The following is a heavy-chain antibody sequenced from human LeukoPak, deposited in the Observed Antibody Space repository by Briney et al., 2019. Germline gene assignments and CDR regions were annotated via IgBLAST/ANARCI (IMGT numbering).Heavy chain of an antibody. CDR1: GGSIRSRNYY. J-gene: IGHJ3*02. CDR3: ARHTRPGCSGYENAFDI. Sequence: KPSETLSLTCTVSGGSIRSRNYYWDWIRQPPGKGLEWTGNFYDSGSTYYHPSLKSRVTISGDTSKNQFSLKLTSVTAADTAAYHCARHTRPGCSGYENAFDIWGQGTMVTVSS. V-gene: IGHV4-39*01. CDR2: FYDSGST. D-gene: IGHD5-12*01.